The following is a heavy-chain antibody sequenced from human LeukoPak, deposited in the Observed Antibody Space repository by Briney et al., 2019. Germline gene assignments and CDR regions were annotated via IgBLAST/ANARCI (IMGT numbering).Heavy chain of an antibody. CDR3: AKEIRYCTNGVCPIDY. CDR1: GFTFSSYG. V-gene: IGHV3-30*02. CDR2: IRYDGSNK. Sequence: GGSLRLSCAASGFTFSSYGMHWVRPAPGKGLEWVAFIRYDGSNKYYADSVKGRFTISRDNSKNTLYLQMNSLRAEDTAVYYCAKEIRYCTNGVCPIDYWGQGTLVTVSS. D-gene: IGHD2-8*01. J-gene: IGHJ4*02.